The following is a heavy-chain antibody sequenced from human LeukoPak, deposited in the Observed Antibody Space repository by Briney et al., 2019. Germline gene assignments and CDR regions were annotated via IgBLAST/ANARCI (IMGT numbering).Heavy chain of an antibody. Sequence: PGGSLRLSCAASGFTFSSYAMHWVRQAPGKGLEWVAVISYDGSNKYYADSVKGRFTISRDNSKNTLYLQMNSLRAEDTAVYYCARDRRDYVWGSYLDYWGQGTLVTVSS. V-gene: IGHV3-30*04. CDR3: ARDRRDYVWGSYLDY. CDR1: GFTFSSYA. J-gene: IGHJ4*02. D-gene: IGHD3-16*02. CDR2: ISYDGSNK.